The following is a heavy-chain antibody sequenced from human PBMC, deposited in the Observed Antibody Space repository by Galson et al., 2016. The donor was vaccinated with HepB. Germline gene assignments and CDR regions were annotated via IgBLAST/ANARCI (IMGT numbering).Heavy chain of an antibody. CDR1: GESLSGYY. D-gene: IGHD1-26*01. J-gene: IGHJ4*02. CDR2: IRHSGST. V-gene: IGHV4-34*01. CDR3: ARGRLGGAAN. Sequence: SETLSLTCAVYGESLSGYYWSWIRQPPGKGLEWIGEIRHSGSTNYSPSLKSRITISVDTSKNQFSLKLRSVTAADTAVYYCARGRLGGAANWGQGTLVTVSS.